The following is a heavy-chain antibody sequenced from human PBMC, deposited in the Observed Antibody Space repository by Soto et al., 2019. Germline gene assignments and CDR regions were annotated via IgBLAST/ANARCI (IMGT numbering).Heavy chain of an antibody. CDR1: GFTFSSYA. CDR3: AKDPRVYIWFGKLLGDAFDI. V-gene: IGHV3-23*01. J-gene: IGHJ3*02. CDR2: ISGRGGST. D-gene: IGHD3-10*01. Sequence: GGSLRLSCAASGFTFSSYAMSWVRQAPGKGLEWVSAISGRGGSTYYADSVKGRFTISRDNSKNTLYLQMNSLRAEDTAVYYCAKDPRVYIWFGKLLGDAFDIWGQGTMVTVSS.